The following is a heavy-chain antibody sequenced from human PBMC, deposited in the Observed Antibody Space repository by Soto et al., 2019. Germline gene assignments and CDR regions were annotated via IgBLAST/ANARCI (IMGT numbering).Heavy chain of an antibody. D-gene: IGHD3-3*01. CDR3: GRWYSDLWSGLMDV. Sequence: PGGSLRLSCAAPGFTLSSYGMNWVRQAPGKGLKWVSYISSSGSTIYYADSVKGRFTISRDNAKNSLSLQMKSLRAEDTAVYYFGRWYSDLWSGLMDVWGQGTTVTVSS. CDR2: ISSSGSTI. CDR1: GFTLSSYG. V-gene: IGHV3-48*03. J-gene: IGHJ6*02.